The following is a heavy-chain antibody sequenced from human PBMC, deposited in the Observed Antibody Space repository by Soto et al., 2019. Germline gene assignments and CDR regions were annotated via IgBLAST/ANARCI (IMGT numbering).Heavy chain of an antibody. V-gene: IGHV3-48*02. J-gene: IGHJ3*02. Sequence: GGSLRLSCAASGFTFSSYSMNWVRQAPGKGLEWVSYISSSSSTIYYADSVKGRFTISRDNAKNSLYLQMNSLRDEDTAVYYCARVSGCSSTSCYGDAFDIWGQGTMVTVSS. CDR1: GFTFSSYS. CDR2: ISSSSSTI. CDR3: ARVSGCSSTSCYGDAFDI. D-gene: IGHD2-2*01.